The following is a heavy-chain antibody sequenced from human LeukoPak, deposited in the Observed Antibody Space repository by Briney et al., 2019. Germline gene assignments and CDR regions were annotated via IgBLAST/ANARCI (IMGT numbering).Heavy chain of an antibody. CDR1: GFTFSSYW. J-gene: IGHJ4*02. CDR2: IKQDGSEK. V-gene: IGHV3-7*01. D-gene: IGHD1-14*01. CDR3: AREPRNPSADYFDY. Sequence: GGSLRLSCAASGFTFSSYWMSWVRQAPGKGLEWVANIKQDGSEKYYVDSVKGRFTISRDNAKNSLYLQMNSLRAEDTAVYYCAREPRNPSADYFDYWGQGTLVTVSS.